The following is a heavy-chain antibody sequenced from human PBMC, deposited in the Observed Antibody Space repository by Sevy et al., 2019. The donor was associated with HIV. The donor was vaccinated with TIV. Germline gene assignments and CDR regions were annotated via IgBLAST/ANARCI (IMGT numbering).Heavy chain of an antibody. V-gene: IGHV3-23*01. CDR2: ISDIGNT. Sequence: VGSLRLSCAASGFTFSSYGMSWVRQAPGKGLEWVSVISDIGNTYYADSVKGRFTMSRDNSKNTLYLQMNSLRAEDTAVYYCAKCLAALPGYYYGVDVWGQGTTVTVSS. D-gene: IGHD6-6*01. CDR3: AKCLAALPGYYYGVDV. J-gene: IGHJ6*02. CDR1: GFTFSSYG.